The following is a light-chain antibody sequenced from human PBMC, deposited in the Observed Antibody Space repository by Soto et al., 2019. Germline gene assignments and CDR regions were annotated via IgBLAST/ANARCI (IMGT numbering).Light chain of an antibody. Sequence: AIQLTQSPSSLSASVGDRVTITCRASQGISSALAWYQQKPGKAPKLLIYDASSLESGGPSRFIGSGSVTDFTLTICSLQSEDFATYYCQQFNSYPITFGQGTRLEIK. CDR3: QQFNSYPIT. J-gene: IGKJ5*01. CDR2: DAS. CDR1: QGISSA. V-gene: IGKV1-13*02.